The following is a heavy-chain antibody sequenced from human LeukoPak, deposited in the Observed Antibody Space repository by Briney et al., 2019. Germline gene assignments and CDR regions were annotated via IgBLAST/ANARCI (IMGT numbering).Heavy chain of an antibody. CDR2: IYYSGST. CDR3: ARRGTSEVDY. CDR1: GGSISSSSYY. V-gene: IGHV4-39*01. D-gene: IGHD1-14*01. Sequence: PSETLSLTCTVSGGSISSSSYYWGWIRQPPGKGLEWIGSIYYSGSTYYNPSLKSRVTISVDTSKNQFSLKLSSVTAADTAVYYCARRGTSEVDYWGQGTLVTVSS. J-gene: IGHJ4*02.